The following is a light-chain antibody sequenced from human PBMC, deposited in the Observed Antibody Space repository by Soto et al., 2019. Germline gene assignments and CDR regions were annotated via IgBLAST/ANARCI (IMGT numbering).Light chain of an antibody. CDR2: DAF. CDR3: HQRSSWPIT. Sequence: EILLTQSPGTLSLSPGERATLSCRASQSLTNSFIAWYQQRPGQAPRLLMYDAFNRATGIPARFSGSGSGTDFTLTISSLEPEDFALYYCHQRSSWPITFGQGTRLEIK. V-gene: IGKV3-11*01. J-gene: IGKJ5*01. CDR1: QSLTNSF.